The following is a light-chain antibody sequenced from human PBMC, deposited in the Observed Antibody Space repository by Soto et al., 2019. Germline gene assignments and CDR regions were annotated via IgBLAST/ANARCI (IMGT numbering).Light chain of an antibody. CDR3: GSWTTYRPYV. CDR1: SSDIGNYNS. Sequence: QSVLTQPASVSGSSGQSITIPCTGTSSDIGNYNSVSWYQQHPGKAPKLIIYEVTNRPSGVSDRFSGSKSGNTASLTISGLQAEDEADYYCGSWTTYRPYVFATGTKVTVL. V-gene: IGLV2-14*01. J-gene: IGLJ1*01. CDR2: EVT.